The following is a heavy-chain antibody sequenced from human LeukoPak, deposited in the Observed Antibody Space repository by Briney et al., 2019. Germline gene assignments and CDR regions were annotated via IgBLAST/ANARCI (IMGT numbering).Heavy chain of an antibody. Sequence: ASLKVSCKASGYTFTNYYMHWVRQAPGQGPEWMGLINPSGDTTNYAQKFQGRVTMTRDTSTSTVYMELNSLRSEDTAVYYCARDQGRWERLDDHWGQGTLVTVSS. V-gene: IGHV1-46*01. J-gene: IGHJ4*02. D-gene: IGHD1-26*01. CDR3: ARDQGRWERLDDH. CDR2: INPSGDTT. CDR1: GYTFTNYY.